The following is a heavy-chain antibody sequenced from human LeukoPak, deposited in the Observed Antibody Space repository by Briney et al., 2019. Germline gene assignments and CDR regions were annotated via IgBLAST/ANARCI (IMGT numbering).Heavy chain of an antibody. Sequence: GESLKISCRGSGSIFSDYWIGWVRQLPGRGLEWMGIIYAGDSDTRYMPSFQGQVTISADKSINTAYLQWSSLKASDTAVYFCARERGYYCSTGSCYFDFWGQGTLVTVSS. J-gene: IGHJ4*02. CDR2: IYAGDSDT. CDR1: GSIFSDYW. D-gene: IGHD2-15*01. V-gene: IGHV5-51*01. CDR3: ARERGYYCSTGSCYFDF.